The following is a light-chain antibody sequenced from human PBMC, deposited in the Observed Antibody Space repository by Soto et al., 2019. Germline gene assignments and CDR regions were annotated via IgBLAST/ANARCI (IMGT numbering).Light chain of an antibody. J-gene: IGLJ1*01. CDR1: ISNIGSNP. Sequence: QSVLTQPPSASGTPGQRVTISCSGGISNIGSNPVYCHQHLPGTAPKLLVYRNNQRPSGVPDRFSDSKSGTSAFLAISGLRSEDEAYYYCAAWDDRLSAYVFGTGTKVTVL. CDR3: AAWDDRLSAYV. CDR2: RNN. V-gene: IGLV1-47*01.